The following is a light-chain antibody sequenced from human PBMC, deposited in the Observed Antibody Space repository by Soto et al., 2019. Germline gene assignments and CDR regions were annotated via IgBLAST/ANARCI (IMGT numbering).Light chain of an antibody. CDR3: CSYAGGSTLL. J-gene: IGLJ2*01. V-gene: IGLV2-23*01. CDR1: SSDVGAYNF. CDR2: EDT. Sequence: QSALTQPPSASGSPGQSVTISCTGTSSDVGAYNFVSWYQQHSDKAPKLIIYEDTKRPSGVSNRFSGSKSGNTASLTISGLQAEDEADYYCCSYAGGSTLLFGGGTKVTVL.